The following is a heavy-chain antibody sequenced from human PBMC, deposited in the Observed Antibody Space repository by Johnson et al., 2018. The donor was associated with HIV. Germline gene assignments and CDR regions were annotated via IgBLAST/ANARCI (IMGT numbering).Heavy chain of an antibody. V-gene: IGHV3-66*02. CDR1: GLNVSGHY. CDR3: AKGDAFDI. CDR2: IYSGGST. J-gene: IGHJ3*02. Sequence: VQLVESGGGLVKPGGSLRLSCAASGLNVSGHYMSWVRQSPGQGLEWVSVIYSGGSTYYADSVKGRFTISTDNAKNSLHLQMNILRAEDTALYYCAKGDAFDIWGQGTIVTVSS.